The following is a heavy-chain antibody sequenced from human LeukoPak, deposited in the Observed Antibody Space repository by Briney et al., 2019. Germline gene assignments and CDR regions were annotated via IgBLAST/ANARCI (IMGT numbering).Heavy chain of an antibody. CDR2: ISGSGGST. J-gene: IGHJ4*02. D-gene: IGHD3/OR15-3a*01. CDR3: AKSRGSGLFDY. CDR1: GFTFSSYG. V-gene: IGHV3-23*01. Sequence: GGTLRLSCAASGFTFSSYGMSWVRQAPGKGLEWVSGISGSGGSTYYADSVKGRFTISRDNSKNTLYLQMNSLRAEDTAVYYCAKSRGSGLFDYWGQGTLVTVAS.